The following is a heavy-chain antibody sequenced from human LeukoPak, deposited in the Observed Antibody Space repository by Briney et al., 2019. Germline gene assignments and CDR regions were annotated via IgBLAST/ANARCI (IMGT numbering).Heavy chain of an antibody. J-gene: IGHJ4*02. V-gene: IGHV1-2*02. CDR1: GYTFSGYY. D-gene: IGHD6-6*01. CDR3: ARKSAARKTSEFDY. Sequence: ASVKVSCKASGYTFSGYYMNWVRQAPGQGLEWMGWINPNSGGTKYARKFQGRVTMTSDTSISTAYMELSSLISDDTAVYYCARKSAARKTSEFDYWGQGTLVTVSS. CDR2: INPNSGGT.